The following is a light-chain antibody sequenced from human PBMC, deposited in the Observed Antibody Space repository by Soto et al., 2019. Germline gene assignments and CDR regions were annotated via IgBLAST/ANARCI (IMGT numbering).Light chain of an antibody. Sequence: QTVVTQEPSFSVSPGGTVTLTCALSSGSVSTNYYPSWYQQTPGQAPRTLIYRTNIRSSGVPDRFSGSIVGNKAALTIAGAQADDESDYYCVLYMGSVPVFGGGTKVTVL. J-gene: IGLJ2*01. CDR3: VLYMGSVPV. CDR2: RTN. CDR1: SGSVSTNYY. V-gene: IGLV8-61*01.